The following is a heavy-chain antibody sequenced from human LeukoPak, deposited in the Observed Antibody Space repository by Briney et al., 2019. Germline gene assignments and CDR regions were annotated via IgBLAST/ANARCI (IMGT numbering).Heavy chain of an antibody. CDR3: EMILGGETNGPLDI. Sequence: GGSLRLSCAGSGFTFSNYAMSWVRQAPGKGLEWVSSLSRSGATFYADSVKGRFTISRDVSTNTLYLQMDSLRAEDTALYNCEMILGGETNGPLDIWGQGTMVTVSS. J-gene: IGHJ3*02. CDR1: GFTFSNYA. V-gene: IGHV3-23*01. CDR2: LSRSGAT. D-gene: IGHD2-8*01.